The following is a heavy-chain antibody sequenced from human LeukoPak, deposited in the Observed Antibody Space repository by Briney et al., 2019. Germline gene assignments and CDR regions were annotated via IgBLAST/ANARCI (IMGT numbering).Heavy chain of an antibody. Sequence: GGSLRLSCAASGFTFNYFWLHWVRQVPGKGPVWVSGINNDGTATYYADSVKGRFTISRDNAKNTVYLQMNGLRAENTSVYFCATVSGYWGQGTLVTVSS. CDR2: INNDGTAT. J-gene: IGHJ4*02. CDR3: ATVSGY. CDR1: GFTFNYFW. D-gene: IGHD6-25*01. V-gene: IGHV3-74*01.